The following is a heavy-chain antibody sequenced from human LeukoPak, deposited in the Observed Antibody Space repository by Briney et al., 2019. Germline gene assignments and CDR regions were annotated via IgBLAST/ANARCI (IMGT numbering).Heavy chain of an antibody. CDR3: ARDAGYCSSTSCFNWFDP. J-gene: IGHJ5*02. D-gene: IGHD2-2*03. Sequence: GGSLRLSCAASGFTFSSYSMTWVRQAPGKGLEWVSYISSSSTIYYADSVKGRFTISRDNAKNSLYLQMNSLRDEDTAVYYCARDAGYCSSTSCFNWFDPWGQGTLVTVSS. CDR2: ISSSSTI. CDR1: GFTFSSYS. V-gene: IGHV3-48*02.